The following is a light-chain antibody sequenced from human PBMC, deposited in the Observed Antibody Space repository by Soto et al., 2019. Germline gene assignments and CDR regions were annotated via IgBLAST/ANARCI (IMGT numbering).Light chain of an antibody. CDR1: TSNIGSNI. Sequence: QSVLTQPPSASGTPGQRISISCSGSTSNIGSNIVAWYQHLPGTAPKLLIYNNNQRPTGVPDRFFGSKSGSSASLAISGLQPDDESHYDCAAWYDTLNGLVFGGGTKLTVL. V-gene: IGLV1-44*01. J-gene: IGLJ3*02. CDR3: AAWYDTLNGLV. CDR2: NNN.